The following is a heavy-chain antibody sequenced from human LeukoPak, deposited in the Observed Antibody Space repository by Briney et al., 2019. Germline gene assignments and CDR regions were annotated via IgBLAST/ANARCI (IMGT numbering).Heavy chain of an antibody. J-gene: IGHJ4*02. CDR1: GFTFSSYE. CDR3: ARMYSSSSGRALDY. CDR2: ISSSGSNI. D-gene: IGHD6-6*01. V-gene: IGHV3-48*03. Sequence: GGSLRLSCAASGFTFSSYEMNWVRQAPGKGLEWVSYISSSGSNIYYAGSVKGRFTISRDNAKNSLFLQMNSLRAEDTAVYDCARMYSSSSGRALDYWGQGTLVTVSS.